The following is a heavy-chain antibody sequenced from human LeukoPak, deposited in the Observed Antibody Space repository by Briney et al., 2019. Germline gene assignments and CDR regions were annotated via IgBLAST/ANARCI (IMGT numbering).Heavy chain of an antibody. V-gene: IGHV1-2*02. CDR1: GYTFTGYY. CDR2: INPNSGGT. Sequence: ASVKVSCKASGYTFTGYYMHWVRQAPGQGLEWMGWINPNSGGTNYAQKFQGRVTMTRDTSISTAYMELSRLRSDDTAVYYCARAYYYYYYMDFWGKGTTVTISS. CDR3: ARAYYYYYYMDF. J-gene: IGHJ6*03.